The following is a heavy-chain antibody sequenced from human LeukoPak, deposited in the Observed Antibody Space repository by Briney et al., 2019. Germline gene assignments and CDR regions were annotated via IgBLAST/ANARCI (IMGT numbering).Heavy chain of an antibody. Sequence: PGGSLRLSCAASGFTFSDYYMSWIRQAPGKGLEWDSYISSSSSYTNYADSVKGRFTISRDNAKNSLYLQMNSLRAEDTAVYYCARVPTVGDYYFDYWGQGTLVTVSS. CDR2: ISSSSSYT. J-gene: IGHJ4*02. CDR1: GFTFSDYY. D-gene: IGHD4-23*01. V-gene: IGHV3-11*06. CDR3: ARVPTVGDYYFDY.